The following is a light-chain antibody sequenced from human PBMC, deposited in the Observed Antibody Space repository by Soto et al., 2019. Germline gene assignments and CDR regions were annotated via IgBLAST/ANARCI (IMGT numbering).Light chain of an antibody. Sequence: QSAQTHPASVSWSTGQSITISCTGTSSDVGAYIYVSWYQQHPGKAPRLMIYEVSNRPSGVSNRFSGSKSGNTASLTISGLHAEDEADYYCSSYTSGNTLYVFGSGTKVTDL. CDR1: SSDVGAYIY. J-gene: IGLJ1*01. CDR2: EVS. V-gene: IGLV2-14*01. CDR3: SSYTSGNTLYV.